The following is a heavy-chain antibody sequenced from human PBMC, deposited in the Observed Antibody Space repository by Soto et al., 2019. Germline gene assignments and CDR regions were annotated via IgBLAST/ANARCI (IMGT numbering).Heavy chain of an antibody. CDR1: GGSISSSPYY. D-gene: IGHD6-6*01. Sequence: QLQLQESGPGLVNPSETLSLTCTVSGGSISSSPYYWGWIRQPPGKGLEWIGSIYSSGSTYFNPSLKSRVTISVDTSKKQFSLKMSSVTAADTAVYYCAGLPDYSSSSRFDYWGQGTLVTVSS. CDR2: IYSSGST. V-gene: IGHV4-39*01. CDR3: AGLPDYSSSSRFDY. J-gene: IGHJ4*02.